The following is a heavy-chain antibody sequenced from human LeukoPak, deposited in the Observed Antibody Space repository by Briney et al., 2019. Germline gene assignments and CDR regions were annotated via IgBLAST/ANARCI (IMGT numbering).Heavy chain of an antibody. CDR1: GYTFTGYY. Sequence: ASVKVSCKASGYTFTGYYMHWVRQAPGQGLEWMGWINPNSGGTNYAQKFQGRVTMTRDTSISTAYMELSRLRSDDTAVYYCARALLRFLEWSPAYWGQGTLVTVSS. D-gene: IGHD3-3*01. CDR3: ARALLRFLEWSPAY. J-gene: IGHJ4*02. V-gene: IGHV1-2*02. CDR2: INPNSGGT.